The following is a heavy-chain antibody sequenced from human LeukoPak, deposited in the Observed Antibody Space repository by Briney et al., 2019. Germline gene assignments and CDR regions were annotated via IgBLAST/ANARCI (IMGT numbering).Heavy chain of an antibody. CDR3: AKDFNFWSGYKQSSYFDY. D-gene: IGHD3-3*01. J-gene: IGHJ4*02. Sequence: GGSLRLSCAASGFTFSSYWMHWVRQAPGKGLVWVSRINSDGSSTTYADSVKGRFTISRDNSKNTLYLQMNSLRAEDTAVYYCAKDFNFWSGYKQSSYFDYWGQGTLVTVSS. V-gene: IGHV3-74*01. CDR2: INSDGSST. CDR1: GFTFSSYW.